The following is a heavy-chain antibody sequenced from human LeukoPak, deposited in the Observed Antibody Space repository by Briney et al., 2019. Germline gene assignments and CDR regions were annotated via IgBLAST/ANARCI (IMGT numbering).Heavy chain of an antibody. D-gene: IGHD2-15*01. CDR2: IFHSGDT. J-gene: IGHJ6*03. CDR3: AREPHCTSSGCFSAGHNIDV. V-gene: IGHV4-38-2*02. CDR1: GYSISSGHY. Sequence: SETLSLTCTVSGYSISSGHYWGWIRQSPGKGLEWIGSIFHSGDTYHNPYLKSRVTISVDTSKNQFSLKLSSVTAADTAVYYCAREPHCTSSGCFSAGHNIDVWGKGTTVTVSS.